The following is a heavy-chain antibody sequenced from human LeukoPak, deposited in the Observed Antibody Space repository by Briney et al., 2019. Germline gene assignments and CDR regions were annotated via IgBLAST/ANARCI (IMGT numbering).Heavy chain of an antibody. J-gene: IGHJ4*02. V-gene: IGHV3-23*01. CDR1: GFTFSNYG. CDR3: AKDRGGSNPERPDS. D-gene: IGHD5-24*01. Sequence: QPGGSLRLSCAASGFTFSNYGMSWVRQTPGKGLEWVSGISGKDVSTHYADSVKGRFTISRDNSTSTLYLQMNSLRAEDTAVYYCAKDRGGSNPERPDSWGQGTLVTVS. CDR2: ISGKDVST.